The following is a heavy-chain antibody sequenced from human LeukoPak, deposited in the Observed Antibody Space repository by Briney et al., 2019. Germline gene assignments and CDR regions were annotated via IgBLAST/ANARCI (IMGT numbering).Heavy chain of an antibody. J-gene: IGHJ4*02. V-gene: IGHV3-30*02. Sequence: GGSLRLSCAASGSTFSSYGMHWVRQAPGKGLEWVAFIRYDGSNKYYADSVKGRFTISRDNPKNTLYLQMNSLRAEDTAKYYCARQLGYCSDGSCYFDYWGQGTLVTVSS. CDR2: IRYDGSNK. D-gene: IGHD2-15*01. CDR3: ARQLGYCSDGSCYFDY. CDR1: GSTFSSYG.